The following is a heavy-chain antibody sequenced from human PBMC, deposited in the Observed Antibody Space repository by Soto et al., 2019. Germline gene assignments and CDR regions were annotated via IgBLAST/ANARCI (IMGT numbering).Heavy chain of an antibody. CDR2: IKQDGSEK. Sequence: EVQLVESGGGLVQPGGSLRLSCAASGFTFSSYWMSWVRQAPGKGLEWVANIKQDGSEKYYVDSVKGRFTISRDNAKNSLYLQMNRLRAEDTAVYYCARRVGEVVVVGGADYWGQGTLVTVSS. J-gene: IGHJ4*02. CDR3: ARRVGEVVVVGGADY. CDR1: GFTFSSYW. V-gene: IGHV3-7*01. D-gene: IGHD2-2*01.